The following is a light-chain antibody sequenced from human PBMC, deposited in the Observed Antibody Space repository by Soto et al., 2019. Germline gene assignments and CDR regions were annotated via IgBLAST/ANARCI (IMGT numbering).Light chain of an antibody. V-gene: IGLV2-14*03. Sequence: QSALTQPASVSGSPGQSITISCTGTSSDVGAYNSVSWYQQHPGKAPKLMIYNVSDRPSGVSNRFSGSKSGNTASLTISGLLAEDEADYYCSSYASSSWVFGGGTKLTVL. J-gene: IGLJ3*02. CDR3: SSYASSSWV. CDR1: SSDVGAYNS. CDR2: NVS.